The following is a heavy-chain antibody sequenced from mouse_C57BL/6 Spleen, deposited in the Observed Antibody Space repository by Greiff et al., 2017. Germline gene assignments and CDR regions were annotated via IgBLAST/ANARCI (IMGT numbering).Heavy chain of an antibody. D-gene: IGHD2-3*01. CDR2: INPSNGST. CDR3: ASSDCYYHFDY. J-gene: IGHJ2*01. Sequence: QVQLQQPGTELVKPGASVKLSCKASGYTFTSYWMHWVKQRPGQGLEWIGNINPSNGSTNYNEKFKSKATLTVDTSSSTAYMQLSSLTSEDSAVYYCASSDCYYHFDYWGKGTTLTFSS. CDR1: GYTFTSYW. V-gene: IGHV1-53*01.